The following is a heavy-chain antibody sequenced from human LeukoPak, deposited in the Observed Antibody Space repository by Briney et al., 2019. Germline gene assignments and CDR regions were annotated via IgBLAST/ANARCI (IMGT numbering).Heavy chain of an antibody. CDR3: ARVGSSWYGGFDY. V-gene: IGHV1-2*02. J-gene: IGHJ4*02. Sequence: GASVKVSCKASGYTFTSYGISWVRQAPGQGLEWMGWINPNSGGTNYAQKFQGRVTMTRDTSISTAYMELSRLRSDDTAVYYCARVGSSWYGGFDYWGQGTLVTVSS. CDR1: GYTFTSYG. D-gene: IGHD6-13*01. CDR2: INPNSGGT.